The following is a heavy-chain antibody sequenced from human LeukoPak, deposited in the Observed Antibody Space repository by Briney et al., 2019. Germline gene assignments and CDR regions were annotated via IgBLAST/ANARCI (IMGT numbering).Heavy chain of an antibody. J-gene: IGHJ5*02. V-gene: IGHV4-59*01. D-gene: IGHD6-13*01. CDR2: IYYSGST. CDR3: ARRYSSSWYDWFDP. Sequence: PSETLSLTCTVSGGSISSYYWSWIRQPPGKGLKWIGYIYYSGSTSYSPSLRSRVTISVDTSKNQFSLKLSSVTAADTAVYYCARRYSSSWYDWFDPWGQGTLVTVSS. CDR1: GGSISSYY.